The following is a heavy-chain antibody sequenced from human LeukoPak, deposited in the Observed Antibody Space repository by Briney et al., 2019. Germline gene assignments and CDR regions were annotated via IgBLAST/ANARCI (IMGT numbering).Heavy chain of an antibody. D-gene: IGHD1-14*01. Sequence: GSLRLSCADSGFTFSSYWMSWVRQPPGKGLEWIGEIYHSGSTNYNPSLKSRVTISVDKSKNQFSLKLSSVTAADTAVYYCARTRSSLTKIPGAFDIWGQGTMVTVSS. CDR2: IYHSGST. CDR1: GFTFSSYW. V-gene: IGHV4-4*02. CDR3: ARTRSSLTKIPGAFDI. J-gene: IGHJ3*02.